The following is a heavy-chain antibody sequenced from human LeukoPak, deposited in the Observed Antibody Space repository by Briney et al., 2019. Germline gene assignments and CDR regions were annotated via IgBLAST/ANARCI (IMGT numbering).Heavy chain of an antibody. CDR3: ARDTVGATDY. CDR1: GFTFSSYS. D-gene: IGHD1-26*01. Sequence: PGGSLRLSCAASGFTFSSYSMNWVRQAPGKGLEWVSSISSRSSYIYYADSVKGRFTISRDNAKNSLYLQMNSLRAEDTALYYCARDTVGATDYWGQGTLVTVSS. CDR2: ISSRSSYI. V-gene: IGHV3-21*01. J-gene: IGHJ4*02.